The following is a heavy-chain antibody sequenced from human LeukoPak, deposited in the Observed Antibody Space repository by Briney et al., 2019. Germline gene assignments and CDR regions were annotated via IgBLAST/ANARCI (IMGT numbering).Heavy chain of an antibody. CDR1: GFTFGDYA. CDR3: TRDPAWLQWKFDY. Sequence: PGGSLRLSCTASGFTFGDYAMSWVRQAPGKGLEWVGRIKSKTDGGTTDYAAPVKGRFTISRDDSKNTLYLQMNSLKTEDTAVYYCTRDPAWLQWKFDYWGQGTLVTVSS. D-gene: IGHD5-24*01. V-gene: IGHV3-15*01. J-gene: IGHJ4*02. CDR2: IKSKTDGGTT.